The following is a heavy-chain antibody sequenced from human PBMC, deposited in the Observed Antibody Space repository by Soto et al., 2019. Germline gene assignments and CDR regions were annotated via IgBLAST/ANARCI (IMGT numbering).Heavy chain of an antibody. CDR2: IKGDEITT. V-gene: IGHV3-74*01. CDR1: GFTFSNYW. Sequence: VGSLRLSCAASGFTFSNYWIHWVRQAPGKGLVWVSRIKGDEITTNYADSVKGRFTISRDNAKNTVFLQMHSLRAEDTALYYCARGLYGAYGQDFWGQGILVTVSS. J-gene: IGHJ4*02. D-gene: IGHD4-17*01. CDR3: ARGLYGAYGQDF.